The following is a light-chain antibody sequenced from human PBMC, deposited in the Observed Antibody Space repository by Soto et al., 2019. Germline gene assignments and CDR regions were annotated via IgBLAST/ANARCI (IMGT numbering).Light chain of an antibody. V-gene: IGLV2-14*01. CDR2: DVS. J-gene: IGLJ1*01. CDR1: SSDIGAYNY. CDR3: CSYTSVNTYV. Sequence: QSVLTQPASVSGSPGQSIAISCSGTSSDIGAYNYVSWYQQHPGEGPRLMIYDVSNRPSGVSDRFSGSKSGNTATLTISGLQAEDEADYYCCSYTSVNTYVFASGTKVTVL.